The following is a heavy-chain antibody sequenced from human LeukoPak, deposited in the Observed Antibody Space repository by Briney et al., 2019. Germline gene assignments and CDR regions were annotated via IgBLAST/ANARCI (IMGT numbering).Heavy chain of an antibody. D-gene: IGHD1-7*01. J-gene: IGHJ5*02. V-gene: IGHV1-18*01. Sequence: ASVKVSCKASGYSFSNYAMNWVRQAPGQGLEWMGWISAYNGNTNYAQKLQGRVTMTTDTSTSTAYMELRSLRSDDTAVYYCARVGSQYNWNYGNWFDPWGQGTLVTVSS. CDR1: GYSFSNYA. CDR2: ISAYNGNT. CDR3: ARVGSQYNWNYGNWFDP.